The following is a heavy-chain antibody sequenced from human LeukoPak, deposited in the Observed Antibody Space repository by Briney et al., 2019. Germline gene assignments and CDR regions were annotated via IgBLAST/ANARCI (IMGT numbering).Heavy chain of an antibody. Sequence: GASVKVSCKASGGTFSSYAISWVRQAPGQGLEWMGGIIPIFGTANYAQKFQGRVTITADESTSTAYMELSSLRSEDTAVYYCARAAPDWTRGAVVPAAISAYYGMDVWGQGTTVTVSS. D-gene: IGHD2-2*02. CDR3: ARAAPDWTRGAVVPAAISAYYGMDV. J-gene: IGHJ6*02. CDR1: GGTFSSYA. V-gene: IGHV1-69*13. CDR2: IIPIFGTA.